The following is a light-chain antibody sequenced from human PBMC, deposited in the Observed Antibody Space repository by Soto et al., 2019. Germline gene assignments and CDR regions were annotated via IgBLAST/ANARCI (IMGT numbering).Light chain of an antibody. CDR2: YLT. Sequence: QSVLTQPASVSGSLGQSITISCTGTSSDVGGYNYVSWFQQLPGKAPKLIISYLTNRPSGVSNRFSGSKSGNTASLTISGLQAEDEAHYYCSSYTGGSTLVVFGGGTKLTVL. J-gene: IGLJ2*01. V-gene: IGLV2-14*01. CDR3: SSYTGGSTLVV. CDR1: SSDVGGYNY.